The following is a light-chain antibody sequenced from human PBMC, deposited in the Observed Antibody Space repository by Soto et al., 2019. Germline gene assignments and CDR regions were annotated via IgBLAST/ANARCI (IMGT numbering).Light chain of an antibody. J-gene: IGKJ1*01. V-gene: IGKV3-11*01. Sequence: DILLTQSPATLSLSPGERATLSCRASQSVSSFLAWYQHKPGQAPRLLIYDASNRATGIPARFRGSGSGTDFTLTISSLEPEDFAVYYCQQRSNWPGTFGQGTKVEIK. CDR1: QSVSSF. CDR2: DAS. CDR3: QQRSNWPGT.